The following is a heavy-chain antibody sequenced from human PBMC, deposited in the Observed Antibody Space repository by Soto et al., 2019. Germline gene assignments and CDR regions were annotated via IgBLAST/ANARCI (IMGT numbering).Heavy chain of an antibody. D-gene: IGHD3-3*01. Sequence: PGESLKISCKGSGYSFTSYWIGWVRQMPGKGLEWMGIIYPGDSDTRYSPSFQGQVTISADKSISTAYLQWSSLKAPDTAMYYCARQERSSDFWSGYRDYYYYGMDVWGQGTTVTVSS. V-gene: IGHV5-51*01. CDR3: ARQERSSDFWSGYRDYYYYGMDV. CDR1: GYSFTSYW. J-gene: IGHJ6*02. CDR2: IYPGDSDT.